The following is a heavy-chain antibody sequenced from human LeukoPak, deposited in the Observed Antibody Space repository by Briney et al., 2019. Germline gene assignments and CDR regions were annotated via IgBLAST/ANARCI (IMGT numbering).Heavy chain of an antibody. Sequence: SETLSLTCAVSGGSISSGGYSWSWIRQPPGKGLEWIGYIYHNGNTYYSPSLKSRVTISVDRSKNQLSLKLSSVTAADTAMYYCASGGYSYGFDYWDQGTLVTVSS. CDR1: GGSISSGGYS. V-gene: IGHV4-30-2*01. CDR3: ASGGYSYGFDY. D-gene: IGHD5-18*01. CDR2: IYHNGNT. J-gene: IGHJ4*02.